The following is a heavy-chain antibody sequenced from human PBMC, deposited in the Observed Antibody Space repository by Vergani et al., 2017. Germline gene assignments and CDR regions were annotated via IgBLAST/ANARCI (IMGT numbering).Heavy chain of an antibody. Sequence: EVQLLESGGDLVQPGRSLRLSCQTSGFNFGEYGVSWVRQAPGKGLEWIGFIRSKTYGATTEYAASVRGRFTISRDDSKGIAYLKMRSLKKEDTAVYRCAVEIYDYGGSRDFDYWGQGTLVVVSS. CDR3: AVEIYDYGGSRDFDY. CDR2: IRSKTYGATT. D-gene: IGHD4-23*01. V-gene: IGHV3-49*04. J-gene: IGHJ4*02. CDR1: GFNFGEYG.